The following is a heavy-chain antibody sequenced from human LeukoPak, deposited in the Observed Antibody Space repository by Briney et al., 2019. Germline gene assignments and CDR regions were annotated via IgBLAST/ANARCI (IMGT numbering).Heavy chain of an antibody. D-gene: IGHD6-13*01. CDR2: ISSSSSYT. CDR1: GFPFSDYY. J-gene: IGHJ4*02. CDR3: ARVGSIAAAGTYDY. Sequence: PGGSLRLSCVASGFPFSDYYMTWIRQAPGKGLEWVSYISSSSSYTNYADSVKGRFTISRDNAKNSLYLQMNSLRAEDTAVYYCARVGSIAAAGTYDYWGQGTLVTVSS. V-gene: IGHV3-11*06.